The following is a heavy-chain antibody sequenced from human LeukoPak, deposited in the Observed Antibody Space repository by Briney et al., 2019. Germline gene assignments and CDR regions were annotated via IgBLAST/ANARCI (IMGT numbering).Heavy chain of an antibody. CDR1: GYTFTSYG. CDR3: ARSSYCSSISCYSVY. CDR2: ISAYNGNT. J-gene: IGHJ4*02. Sequence: ASVKVSCKASGYTFTSYGISWVRQAPGQGLEWMGWISAYNGNTNYAQKLQGRVTVTTDTSTSTAYMELRSLRSDDTAVYYCARSSYCSSISCYSVYWGQGTLVTVSS. V-gene: IGHV1-18*01. D-gene: IGHD2-2*02.